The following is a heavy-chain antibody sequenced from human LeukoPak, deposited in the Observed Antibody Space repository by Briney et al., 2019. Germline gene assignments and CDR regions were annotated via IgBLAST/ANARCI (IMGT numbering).Heavy chain of an antibody. CDR3: ARDTGYSSSWYSNYYYYMDV. V-gene: IGHV4-39*07. CDR1: GGSISSSSYY. J-gene: IGHJ6*03. D-gene: IGHD6-13*01. CDR2: IYYSGST. Sequence: SETLSLTCIVSGGSISSSSYYWGWIRQPPGKGLEWIGSIYYSGSTYYNPSLKSRVTMSVDTSKNQFSLKLSSVTAADTAVYYCARDTGYSSSWYSNYYYYMDVWGKGTTVTISS.